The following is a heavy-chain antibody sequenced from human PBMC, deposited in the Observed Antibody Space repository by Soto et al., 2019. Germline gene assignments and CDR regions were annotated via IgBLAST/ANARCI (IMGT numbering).Heavy chain of an antibody. V-gene: IGHV4-30-2*01. CDR3: AREPLEGNWFHP. CDR1: GGSISSGGYS. CDR2: IYHSGST. Sequence: QLQLQESGSGLVKPSQTLSLTCAVSGGSISSGGYSWNWIRQPLGKGLEWIGYIYHSGSTHYNPSLQSRVTISVDKSKTQFSLKLTSVTAADTAVYDCAREPLEGNWFHPWGQGTLVTVSS. J-gene: IGHJ5*02.